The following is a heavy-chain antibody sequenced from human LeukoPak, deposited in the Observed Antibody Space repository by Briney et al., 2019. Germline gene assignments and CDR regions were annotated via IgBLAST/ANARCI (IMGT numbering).Heavy chain of an antibody. CDR3: ARVKDNTMIAPASPTFDP. CDR2: ISAYNGNT. CDR1: GYTFTSYG. Sequence: GASVKVSCKASGYTFTSYGISWVRQAPGQGLEWMGWISAYNGNTNYAQKLQGRVTMTTDTSTSTAYMELRSLRSDDTAVYYCARVKDNTMIAPASPTFDPWGQGTLVTVSS. D-gene: IGHD3-22*01. J-gene: IGHJ5*02. V-gene: IGHV1-18*01.